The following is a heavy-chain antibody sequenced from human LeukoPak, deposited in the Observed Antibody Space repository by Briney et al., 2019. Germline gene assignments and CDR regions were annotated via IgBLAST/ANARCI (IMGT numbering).Heavy chain of an antibody. CDR1: GYTFTGYY. Sequence: ASVKVSCKAPGYTFTGYYMHWVRQAPGQGLEWMGWINPNSGGTNYAQKFQGRVTMTRDTSISTAYMELSRLRSDDTAVYYCARVEPSKLGYGMDVWGQGTTVTVSS. D-gene: IGHD1-14*01. CDR2: INPNSGGT. J-gene: IGHJ6*02. CDR3: ARVEPSKLGYGMDV. V-gene: IGHV1-2*02.